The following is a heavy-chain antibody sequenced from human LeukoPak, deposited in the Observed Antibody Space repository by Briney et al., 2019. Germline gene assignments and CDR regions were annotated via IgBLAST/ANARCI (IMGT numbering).Heavy chain of an antibody. CDR1: GYTFTSYY. CDR3: ARGDYYDSSGLMPSKGNFDY. J-gene: IGHJ4*02. V-gene: IGHV1-46*01. CDR2: INPSGGST. Sequence: ASVKVSCKASGYTFTSYYMHWVRQAPGQGLEWMGIINPSGGSTSYAQKFQGRVTMTRDTSTSTVYMELSSLRSGDTAVYYCARGDYYDSSGLMPSKGNFDYWGQGTLVTVSS. D-gene: IGHD3-22*01.